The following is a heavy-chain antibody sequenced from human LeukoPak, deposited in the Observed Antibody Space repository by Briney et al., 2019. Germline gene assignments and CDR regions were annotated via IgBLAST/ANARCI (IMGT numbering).Heavy chain of an antibody. CDR2: IYYTGTS. Sequence: SETLSLTCTVSGGSISSSSHHWARIRQPPGKGLEWIASIYYTGTSYYNPSLKSRLTISVDSSRDQFSLRLSSVTAADTGVYYCSREHESASDYWGQGILVTVSS. CDR3: SREHESASDY. CDR1: GGSISSSSHH. J-gene: IGHJ4*02. V-gene: IGHV4-39*02.